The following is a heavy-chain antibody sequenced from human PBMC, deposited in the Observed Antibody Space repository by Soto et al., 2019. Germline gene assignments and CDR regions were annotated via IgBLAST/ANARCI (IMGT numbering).Heavy chain of an antibody. CDR3: ASGWELATGYYYGMDV. D-gene: IGHD1-26*01. Sequence: QVQLVQSGAEVKKPGSSVKVSCKASGGTFSSYAISWVRQAPGQGLEWMGGIIPIFGTANYAQKFQGRVTITADESTSTAYMELSSLRSEDTDVYYCASGWELATGYYYGMDVWGQGTTVTVSS. J-gene: IGHJ6*02. CDR2: IIPIFGTA. CDR1: GGTFSSYA. V-gene: IGHV1-69*01.